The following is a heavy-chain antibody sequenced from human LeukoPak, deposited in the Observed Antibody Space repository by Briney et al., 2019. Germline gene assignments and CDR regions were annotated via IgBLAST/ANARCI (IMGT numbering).Heavy chain of an antibody. J-gene: IGHJ4*02. V-gene: IGHV3-11*01. Sequence: GGSLRLSCAASGFTFSDYYMSWIRQAPGKGLEWVSYISSSGSTIYYADSVKGQFTISRDTAKNSLYLQMSSLRGEDTAVYYCASMVRGVIDYWGQGTLVTVSS. CDR2: ISSSGSTI. CDR1: GFTFSDYY. CDR3: ASMVRGVIDY. D-gene: IGHD3-10*01.